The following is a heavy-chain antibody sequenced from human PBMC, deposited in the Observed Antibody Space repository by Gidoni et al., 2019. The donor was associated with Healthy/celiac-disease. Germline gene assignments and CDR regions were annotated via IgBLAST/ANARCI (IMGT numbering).Heavy chain of an antibody. V-gene: IGHV5-10-1*03. Sequence: EVQLVQSGAEVKKPGESLRISCKGSVYSFTSYWITCVRQMPGKGLGWMGRIDPSDAYTNYSPSFQGHVTISADKSISTAYLQWSSLKASDTAMYYCARLGYCSSTSCYSPLYYYGMDVWGQGTTVTVSS. J-gene: IGHJ6*02. CDR3: ARLGYCSSTSCYSPLYYYGMDV. D-gene: IGHD2-2*02. CDR1: VYSFTSYW. CDR2: IDPSDAYT.